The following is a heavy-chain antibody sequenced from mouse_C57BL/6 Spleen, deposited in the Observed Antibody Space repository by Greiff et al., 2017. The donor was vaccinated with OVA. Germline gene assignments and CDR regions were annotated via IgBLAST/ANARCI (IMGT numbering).Heavy chain of an antibody. CDR1: GYTFTSYW. CDR3: ARLSDYDVGYAMDY. CDR2: IHPNSGST. Sequence: QVQLQQPGAELVKPGASVKLSCKASGYTFTSYWMNWVQQRPGQGLEWIGMIHPNSGSTNYNEKFKSKATLTVDKSSSTAYMQLSSLTSEDSAVYYFARLSDYDVGYAMDYWGQGTSLTVSS. D-gene: IGHD2-4*01. V-gene: IGHV1-64*01. J-gene: IGHJ4*01.